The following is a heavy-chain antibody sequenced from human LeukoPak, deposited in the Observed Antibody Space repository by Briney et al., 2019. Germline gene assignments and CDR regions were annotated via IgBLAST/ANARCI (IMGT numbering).Heavy chain of an antibody. V-gene: IGHV4-34*01. CDR3: ARVLTIFGVVIQYYFDY. J-gene: IGHJ4*02. CDR1: GGSFSGYY. D-gene: IGHD3-3*01. CDR2: INHSGST. Sequence: SETLSLTCAVNGGSFSGYYWSWIRQPPGKGLEWIGEINHSGSTNYNPSLKSRVTISVDTSKNQFSLKLSSVTAADTAVYYCARVLTIFGVVIQYYFDYWGQGTLVTVSS.